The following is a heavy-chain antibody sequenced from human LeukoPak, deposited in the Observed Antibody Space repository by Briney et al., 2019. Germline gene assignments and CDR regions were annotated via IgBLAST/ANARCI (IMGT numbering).Heavy chain of an antibody. V-gene: IGHV1-2*02. CDR2: INPKSGGT. CDR3: ARVPGGYCSSTSCNGGVYFDY. CDR1: GYTFTDYY. J-gene: IGHJ4*02. D-gene: IGHD2-2*01. Sequence: ASVKVSCKASGYTFTDYYMHWARQAPGQGLEWMGWINPKSGGTNYAQKFQARVTMTRDTSISTAYIEPSSLISDDTAMYYCARVPGGYCSSTSCNGGVYFDYWGQGTLVTVSS.